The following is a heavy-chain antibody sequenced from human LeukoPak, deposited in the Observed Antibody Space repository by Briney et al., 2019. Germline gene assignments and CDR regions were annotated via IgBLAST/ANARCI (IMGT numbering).Heavy chain of an antibody. V-gene: IGHV3-53*01. CDR2: IYSGGST. Sequence: PGGSLRLSCAASGFTFSSYEMNWVRQAPGKGLEWVSVIYSGGSTYYADSVKGRFTISRDNSKNTLYLQMNSLRAEDTAVYYCARDSTGYDLGAFDIWGQGTMVTVSS. CDR3: ARDSTGYDLGAFDI. CDR1: GFTFSSYE. D-gene: IGHD5-12*01. J-gene: IGHJ3*02.